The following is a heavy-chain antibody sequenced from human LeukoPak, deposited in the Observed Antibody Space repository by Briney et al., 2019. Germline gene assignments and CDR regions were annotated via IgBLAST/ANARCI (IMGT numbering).Heavy chain of an antibody. D-gene: IGHD6-19*01. Sequence: ASVKVSCKASGYTFTSYYMHWVRQAPGQGLEWMGIINPSGGSTSSAQKLQGRVTKTRDTATSTVYMELSSLRSEDTAVYYCARDRDSSGWTNWFDPXGQGTLVTVSX. CDR1: GYTFTSYY. V-gene: IGHV1-46*01. CDR3: ARDRDSSGWTNWFDP. CDR2: INPSGGST. J-gene: IGHJ5*02.